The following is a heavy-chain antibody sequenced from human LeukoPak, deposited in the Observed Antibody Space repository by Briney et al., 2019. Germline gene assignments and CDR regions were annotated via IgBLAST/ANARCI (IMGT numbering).Heavy chain of an antibody. CDR2: IIPIFGTA. CDR3: AIAYYDILTGYYLDY. Sequence: ASVKVSCKASGGTFSSYAISWVRQAPGQGLEWMGGIIPIFGTANYAQKFQGRVTITADESTSTAYMELSSLRSEDTAVYYCAIAYYDILTGYYLDYWGQGTLVTVSS. CDR1: GGTFSSYA. D-gene: IGHD3-9*01. V-gene: IGHV1-69*01. J-gene: IGHJ4*02.